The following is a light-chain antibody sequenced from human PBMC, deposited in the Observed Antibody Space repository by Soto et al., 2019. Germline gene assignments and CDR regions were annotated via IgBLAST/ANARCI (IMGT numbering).Light chain of an antibody. CDR1: QSVSSN. V-gene: IGKV3-15*01. CDR3: QPYNNWPPLT. Sequence: EIVMTQSPATLSVSPGERATLSCRASQSVSSNLAWYQQKPGQAPRLLIYGASTRATGIPARFSGSGSGTEFTLTISSLQSEDFALYYCQPYNNWPPLTFGGGSKVDIX. CDR2: GAS. J-gene: IGKJ4*01.